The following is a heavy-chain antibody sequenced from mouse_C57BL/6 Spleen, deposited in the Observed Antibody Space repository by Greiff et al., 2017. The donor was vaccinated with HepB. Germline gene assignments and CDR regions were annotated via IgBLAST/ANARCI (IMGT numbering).Heavy chain of an antibody. CDR2: IWRGGST. CDR3: AKMDYYGSSYLYAMDY. CDR1: GFSLTSYG. J-gene: IGHJ4*01. Sequence: VQLMESGPGLVQPSQSLSITCTVSGFSLTSYGVHWVRQSPGKGLEWLGVIWRGGSTDYNAAFMSRLSITKDNSKSQVFFKMNSLQADDTAIYYCAKMDYYGSSYLYAMDYWGQGTSVTVSS. V-gene: IGHV2-5*01. D-gene: IGHD1-1*01.